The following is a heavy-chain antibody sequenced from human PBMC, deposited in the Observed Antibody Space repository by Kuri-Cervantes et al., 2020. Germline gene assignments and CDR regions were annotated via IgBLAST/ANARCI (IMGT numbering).Heavy chain of an antibody. Sequence: ASVKVSCKASGYTFTGYYMHWVRQAPGQGLEWMGWINPNSGGTNYAQKFQGRVTMTRDTSISTAYMELSSLRSEDTAVYYCAYHSEEQLVAYYYYYGMDVWGQGTTVTVSS. CDR3: AYHSEEQLVAYYYYYGMDV. CDR1: GYTFTGYY. V-gene: IGHV1-2*02. J-gene: IGHJ6*02. CDR2: INPNSGGT. D-gene: IGHD6-13*01.